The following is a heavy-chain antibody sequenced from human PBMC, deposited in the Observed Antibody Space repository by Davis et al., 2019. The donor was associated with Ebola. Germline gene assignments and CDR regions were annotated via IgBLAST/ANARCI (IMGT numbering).Heavy chain of an antibody. CDR2: INPNSGGT. CDR1: GYTFTGYY. CDR3: ARDQATVTTSYFDY. Sequence: ASVKVSCKASGYTFTGYYMHWVRQAPGQGLEWMGWINPNSGGTNYAQKFQGWVTMTRDTSISTAYMELSSLRSEDTAVYYCARDQATVTTSYFDYWGQGTLVTVSS. V-gene: IGHV1-2*04. J-gene: IGHJ4*02. D-gene: IGHD4-11*01.